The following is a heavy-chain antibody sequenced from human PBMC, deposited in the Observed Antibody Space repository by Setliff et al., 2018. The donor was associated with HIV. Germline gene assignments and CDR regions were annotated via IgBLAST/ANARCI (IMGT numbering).Heavy chain of an antibody. D-gene: IGHD3-3*01. V-gene: IGHV4-34*01. J-gene: IGHJ4*02. CDR2: INQNGRT. CDR1: GGSFNGYY. CDR3: AREKSITSAWYGGYYFDY. Sequence: SETLSLTCAGYGGSFNGYYWSWIRHTPGRGLEWIAEINQNGRTNYNPALKSRVLVSLDTSKNQCSLHLVSVTAADTAVYFCAREKSITSAWYGGYYFDYWGQGTTVTVSS.